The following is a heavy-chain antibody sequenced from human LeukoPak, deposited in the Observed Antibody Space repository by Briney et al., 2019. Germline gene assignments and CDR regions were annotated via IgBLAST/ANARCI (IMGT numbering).Heavy chain of an antibody. CDR3: LRRIATGRPTIGY. CDR2: MNPKSGNA. Sequence: ASVKVSCQASGYTFTSYDINWVRQATGQGLEWMGWMNPKSGNAGYPQKFQGRVTVTRNCSISTAYMSLSSLPSEDPGARNFLRRIATGRPTIGYWGQGTLVTVSS. CDR1: GYTFTSYD. J-gene: IGHJ4*02. V-gene: IGHV1-8*01. D-gene: IGHD6-13*01.